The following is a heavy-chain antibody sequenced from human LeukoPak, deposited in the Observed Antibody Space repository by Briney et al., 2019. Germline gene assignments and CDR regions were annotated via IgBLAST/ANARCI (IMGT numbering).Heavy chain of an antibody. CDR1: GGSISSDY. CDR3: ARDDDTAGIDY. CDR2: IFYSGST. Sequence: SETLSLTCTVSGGSISSDYWSWLRQTPEKGLEWIGYIFYSGSTNYNPSLKSRVTISADTSKNQFSLKLRSVTAADTAVYYCARDDDTAGIDYWGQGTLVTVSS. D-gene: IGHD1-1*01. V-gene: IGHV4-59*01. J-gene: IGHJ4*02.